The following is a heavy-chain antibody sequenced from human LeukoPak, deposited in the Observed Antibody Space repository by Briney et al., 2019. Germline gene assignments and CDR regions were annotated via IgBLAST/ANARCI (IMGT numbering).Heavy chain of an antibody. D-gene: IGHD5-24*01. CDR3: TRIGDGYPY. CDR1: GYIFTAYY. CDR2: IKADSGDT. J-gene: IGHJ4*02. V-gene: IGHV1-2*02. Sequence: ASVKVSCKASGYIFTAYYLHWVRQAPGQGPEWMGWIKADSGDTNYARKFQGRVTMTRDTSITTVYMELSSLTSDDTAVYYCTRIGDGYPYWGQGSLVTASS.